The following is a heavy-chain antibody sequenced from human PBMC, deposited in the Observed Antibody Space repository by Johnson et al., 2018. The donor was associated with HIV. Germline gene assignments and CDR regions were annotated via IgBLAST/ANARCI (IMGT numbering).Heavy chain of an antibody. D-gene: IGHD2-15*01. CDR3: ARVWVVEVARGAFDI. CDR1: GITFDEYA. J-gene: IGHJ3*02. CDR2: ISWNNGTI. V-gene: IGHV3-9*01. Sequence: VQLVESGGGLVQPGRSLRLSCAASGITFDEYALHWVRQAPGKGLEWVSGISWNNGTIGYADSVMGRFTISRDNAKNSMYLQMNSLRGEDTAVYYCARVWVVEVARGAFDIWGQGTMVTVSS.